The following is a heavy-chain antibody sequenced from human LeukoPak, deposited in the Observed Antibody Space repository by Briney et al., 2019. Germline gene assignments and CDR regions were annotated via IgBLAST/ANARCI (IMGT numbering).Heavy chain of an antibody. CDR3: ARHLVGETPLDAFDI. CDR2: IYHSGST. J-gene: IGHJ3*02. V-gene: IGHV4-38-2*01. CDR1: GYSISSGYY. Sequence: SETLSLTCAVSGYSISSGYYWGWIRQPPGKGLEWIGSIYHSGSTYYNPSLKSRVTISVDTSKNQFSLKLSSATDADTAVYYCARHLVGETPLDAFDIWGQGTMVTVSS. D-gene: IGHD1-26*01.